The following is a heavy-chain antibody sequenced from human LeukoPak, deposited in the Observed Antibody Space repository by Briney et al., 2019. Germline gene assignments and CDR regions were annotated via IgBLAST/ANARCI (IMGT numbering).Heavy chain of an antibody. J-gene: IGHJ4*02. CDR1: GFTFSSYA. V-gene: IGHV3-23*01. Sequence: GGSLRLSCAASGFTFSSYAMSWVRQAPGKGLEWVPAIRDSGSSTHYADSVKGRFTTSRDNSKNTLFLQMNSLRAEDTAIYYCAKYGPQDSGSSHFDYWGQGALVTVSS. D-gene: IGHD1-26*01. CDR2: IRDSGSST. CDR3: AKYGPQDSGSSHFDY.